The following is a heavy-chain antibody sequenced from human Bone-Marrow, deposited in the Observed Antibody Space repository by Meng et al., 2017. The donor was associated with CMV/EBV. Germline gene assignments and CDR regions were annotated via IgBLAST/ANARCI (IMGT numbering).Heavy chain of an antibody. CDR3: ARGFRDIVATIGVSGNRHPYYFDY. D-gene: IGHD5-12*01. CDR2: MNPNSGNT. CDR1: GYTFTSYD. J-gene: IGHJ4*02. Sequence: ASVKVSCKASGYTFTSYDINWVRQATGQGLEWMGWMNPNSGNTGYAQKFQGRVTITRNTSISTAYMELSSLRSEDTAVYYCARGFRDIVATIGVSGNRHPYYFDYWGQGNLVNVDS. V-gene: IGHV1-8*03.